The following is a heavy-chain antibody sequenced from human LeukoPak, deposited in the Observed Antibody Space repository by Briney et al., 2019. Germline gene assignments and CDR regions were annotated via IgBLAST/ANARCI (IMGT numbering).Heavy chain of an antibody. D-gene: IGHD6-13*01. V-gene: IGHV1-58*01. CDR2: IVVGSGNT. Sequence: GASVKVSCKASGFTFTSSAVQWVRQARGQRLEWIGWIVVGSGNTNYAQKFQERVTITRDVSTSTAYMELSSLRSEDTAVYYCAAAAAGPQYYYYYYGMDVWGQGTTVTVSS. CDR3: AAAAAGPQYYYYYYGMDV. J-gene: IGHJ6*02. CDR1: GFTFTSSA.